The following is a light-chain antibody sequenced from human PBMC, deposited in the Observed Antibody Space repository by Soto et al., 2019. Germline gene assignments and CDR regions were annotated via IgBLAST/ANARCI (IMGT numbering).Light chain of an antibody. CDR3: QQYNDWPLT. CDR1: QSVSSN. V-gene: IGKV3-15*01. Sequence: IVMKQSPVTLSVSPGERVTLSCRASQSVSSNLAWYQQKPGQAPSLLIYGAFTRATGIPARFSGTGSGTEFTLTISSLQSEDFALYYCQQYNDWPLTFGQGTKVDIK. J-gene: IGKJ1*01. CDR2: GAF.